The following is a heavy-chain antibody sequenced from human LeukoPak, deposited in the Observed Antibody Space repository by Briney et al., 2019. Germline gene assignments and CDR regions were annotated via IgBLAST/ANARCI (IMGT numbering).Heavy chain of an antibody. CDR3: AALRLRGGYYDYVWGSYRQTGPFDY. CDR2: INHSGST. Sequence: SETLSLTCAVYGGSFSGYYWSWIRQPPGKGLEWIGGINHSGSTNYNPSLKSRVTISVDTSKNQFSLKLSSVTAADTAVYYCAALRLRGGYYDYVWGSYRQTGPFDYWGQGTLVTVSS. V-gene: IGHV4-34*01. D-gene: IGHD3-16*02. CDR1: GGSFSGYY. J-gene: IGHJ4*02.